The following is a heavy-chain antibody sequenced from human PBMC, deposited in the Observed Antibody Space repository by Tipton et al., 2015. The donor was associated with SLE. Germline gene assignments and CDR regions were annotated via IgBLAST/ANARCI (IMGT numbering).Heavy chain of an antibody. D-gene: IGHD3-16*01. CDR2: ISGSGYIT. CDR1: GFTFRTYA. CDR3: AKDFRL. Sequence: SLRLSCAVSGFTFRTYAMSWVRQAPGKGLEWVSTISGSGYITYYADSVKGRFTISRDNSKNTLYLQMNSLRAEDTAIYYCAKDFRLWGQGALVTVSS. V-gene: IGHV3-23*01. J-gene: IGHJ4*02.